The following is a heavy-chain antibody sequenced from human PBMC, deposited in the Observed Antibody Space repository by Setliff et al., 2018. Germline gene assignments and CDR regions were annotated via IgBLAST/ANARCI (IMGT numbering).Heavy chain of an antibody. CDR2: INTNTGNP. J-gene: IGHJ6*03. V-gene: IGHV7-4-1*02. Sequence: ASVKVSCKASGYSFSTYAMSWIRQAPGQGLEWMEWINTNTGNPSYAQGFTGRFVFPLDTSVSTAYIEIRSLKPEDTAMYYCARASRFATIVWKGDYYMDVWGKGTTVTVSS. CDR3: ARASRFATIVWKGDYYMDV. CDR1: GYSFSTYA. D-gene: IGHD3-16*02.